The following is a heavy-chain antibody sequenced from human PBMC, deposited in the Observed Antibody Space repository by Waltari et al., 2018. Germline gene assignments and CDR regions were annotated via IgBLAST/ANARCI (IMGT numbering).Heavy chain of an antibody. CDR1: GFTFDDYA. CDR3: AKGHRSSGPNWFDP. V-gene: IGHV3-9*01. D-gene: IGHD6-19*01. J-gene: IGHJ5*02. Sequence: EVQLVESGGGLVQPGRSLRLSCAASGFTFDDYAMHWVRQAPGKGLEWVSGISWNSGSIGYADSVKGRFTISRDNAKNSLYLQMNRLRAEDTALYYCAKGHRSSGPNWFDPWGQGTLVTVSS. CDR2: ISWNSGSI.